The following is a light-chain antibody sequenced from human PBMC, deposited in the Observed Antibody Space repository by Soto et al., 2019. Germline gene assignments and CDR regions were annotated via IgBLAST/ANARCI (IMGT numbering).Light chain of an antibody. J-gene: IGLJ2*01. CDR2: SNN. Sequence: QSVLTQPPSASGTPGQRVTISCSGSSSNIGSNYVYWYQQLPGTAPKLLIYSNNQRPSGVPDRFSGSKSGTSASLAISGLRSEDEADYYCAAWYDSLDVVFGGGTKLTVL. CDR1: SSNIGSNY. V-gene: IGLV1-47*02. CDR3: AAWYDSLDVV.